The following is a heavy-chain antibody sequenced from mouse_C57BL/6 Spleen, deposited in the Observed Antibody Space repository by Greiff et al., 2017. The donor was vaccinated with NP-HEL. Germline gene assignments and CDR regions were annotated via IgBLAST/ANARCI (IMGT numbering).Heavy chain of an antibody. D-gene: IGHD2-3*01. CDR3: ARHGGYYSYWYFDV. CDR1: GYTFTGYW. V-gene: IGHV1-9*01. Sequence: QVQLQQSGAELMKPGASVKLSCKATGYTFTGYWIEWVKQRPGHGLEWIGEIVPGSGRTTYNEKFKSKATLTVDKPSSTAYMQRSSLTSEDSAVYYCARHGGYYSYWYFDVWGTGTTVTVSS. J-gene: IGHJ1*03. CDR2: IVPGSGRT.